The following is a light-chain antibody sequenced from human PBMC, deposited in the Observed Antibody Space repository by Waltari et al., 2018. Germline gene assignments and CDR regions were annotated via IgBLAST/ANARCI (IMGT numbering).Light chain of an antibody. V-gene: IGKV1-5*03. CDR1: QTIDSW. CDR2: MAS. CDR3: QQYSTYPLT. J-gene: IGKJ4*01. Sequence: DIQMTQSPSTLSASVGDRVTITCRASQTIDSWLAWYQQTPGKAPKVLIYMASSLQSGGPPRFSGSGSGTEFTLTISGLQSDDFATYYCQQYSTYPLTFGGGTKVEIK.